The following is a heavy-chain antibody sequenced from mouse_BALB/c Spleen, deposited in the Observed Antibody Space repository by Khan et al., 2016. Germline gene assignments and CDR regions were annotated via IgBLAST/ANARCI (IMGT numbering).Heavy chain of an antibody. Sequence: QVQLQQPGAELVKAGASVKMSCKASGYTFTSYWMHWVKQRLGQGLEWFTETNPTNGRTYYNEKFKSKATLTVDKSSSTAYMLLSGPTFEDSAVYCCARIKKILATNVDCWGEGSTRTVSA. V-gene: IGHV1S81*02. CDR1: GYTFTSYW. D-gene: IGHD1-2*01. CDR3: ARIKKILATNVDC. CDR2: TNPTNGRT. J-gene: IGHJ2*01.